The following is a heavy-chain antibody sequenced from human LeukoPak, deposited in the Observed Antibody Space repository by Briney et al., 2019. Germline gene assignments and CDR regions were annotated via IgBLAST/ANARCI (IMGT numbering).Heavy chain of an antibody. D-gene: IGHD3-10*01. J-gene: IGHJ5*02. CDR3: ARCPLVRGVILPWFDP. V-gene: IGHV4-31*02. CDR2: IYYSGST. Sequence: LRLSCAASGFTFSDYYVSWIRQHPGKGLEWIGYIYYSGSTYYNPSLKSRVSISVDTSKNQFSLKLSSVTAADTAVYYCARCPLVRGVILPWFDPWGQGTLVTVSS. CDR1: GFTFSDYY.